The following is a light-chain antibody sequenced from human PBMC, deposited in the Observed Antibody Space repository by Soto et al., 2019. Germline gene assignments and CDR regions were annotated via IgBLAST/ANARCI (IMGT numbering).Light chain of an antibody. CDR1: QSIALS. J-gene: IGKJ5*01. V-gene: IGKV1-39*01. Sequence: DIQMTQSPSSLSASVGDTVTMTCRASQSIALSVNWYQQKPGKAPKLLIYVAFTLESGVPSRFSGSGSGTEFTLTIRSLQPEDFVTYYCQQSFRSPITFGQGTRLE. CDR3: QQSFRSPIT. CDR2: VAF.